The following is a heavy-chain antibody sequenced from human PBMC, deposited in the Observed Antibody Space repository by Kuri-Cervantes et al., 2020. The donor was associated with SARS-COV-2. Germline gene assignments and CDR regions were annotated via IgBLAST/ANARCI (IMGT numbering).Heavy chain of an antibody. D-gene: IGHD6-6*01. CDR3: ARARTIAAHPENWFDP. CDR1: GFTFSSYS. CDR2: ISSSSSYI. Sequence: GGSLRLSCAAYGFTFSSYSMNWVRQAPGKGLEWVSSISSSSSYIYYADSVKGRFTISRDNAKNSLYLQMNSLRAEDTAVYYCARARTIAAHPENWFDPWGQGTLVTVSS. V-gene: IGHV3-21*01. J-gene: IGHJ5*02.